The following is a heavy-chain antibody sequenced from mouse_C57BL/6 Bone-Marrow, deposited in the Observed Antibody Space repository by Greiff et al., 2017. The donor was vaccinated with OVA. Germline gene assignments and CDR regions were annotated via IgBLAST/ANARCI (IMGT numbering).Heavy chain of an antibody. J-gene: IGHJ3*01. CDR3: ARSDDYLFAY. D-gene: IGHD2-4*01. CDR2: IYPRSGNT. V-gene: IGHV1-81*01. Sequence: QVQLKESGAELARPGASVKLSCKASGYTFTSYGISWVKQRPGQGLEWIGEIYPRSGNTYYNEKFKGKATLTADKSSSTAYMELRSLTSEDSAVYFCARSDDYLFAYWGQGTLVTVSA. CDR1: GYTFTSYG.